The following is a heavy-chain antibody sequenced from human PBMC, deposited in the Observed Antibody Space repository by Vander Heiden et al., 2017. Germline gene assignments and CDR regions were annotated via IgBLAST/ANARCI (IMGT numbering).Heavy chain of an antibody. CDR1: GGSLSSYY. CDR3: ARDLGYCSSTICYTGWFDP. V-gene: IGHV4-59*01. D-gene: IGHD2-2*02. CDR2: IYYIVST. J-gene: IGHJ5*02. Sequence: QVQLQESGPGLVKPSETLSLTCTVSGGSLSSYYWSWIRQPPGKGRAWIGYIYYIVSTNYNPSLKSRVTISVDTSKNQCSLKLSSVTAADTAVYYCARDLGYCSSTICYTGWFDPWGQGTLVTLSS.